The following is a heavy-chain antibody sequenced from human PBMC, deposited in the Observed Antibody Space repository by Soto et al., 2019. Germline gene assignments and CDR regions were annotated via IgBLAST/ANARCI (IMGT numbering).Heavy chain of an antibody. CDR3: ARDHLIVVVPAARRDYYYGMDV. D-gene: IGHD2-2*01. CDR2: ISYDGSNK. J-gene: IGHJ6*02. Sequence: GGSLRLSCAASGFTFSSYAMHWVRQAPGKGLEWVAVISYDGSNKYYADSVKGRFTISRDNSKNTLYLQMNSLRAEDTAVYYCARDHLIVVVPAARRDYYYGMDVWGQGTTVTVSS. CDR1: GFTFSSYA. V-gene: IGHV3-30-3*01.